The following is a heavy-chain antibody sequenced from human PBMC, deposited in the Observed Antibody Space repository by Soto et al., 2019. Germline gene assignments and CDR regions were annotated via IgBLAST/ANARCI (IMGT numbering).Heavy chain of an antibody. D-gene: IGHD3-16*01. J-gene: IGHJ3*01. CDR3: AHAFGGTSWPNDAFDV. V-gene: IGHV2-5*02. Sequence: QITLKESGPTLVKPTQTLTLTCIFSGFSFSADGVGVGWIRQPPGKAMEWLALIYWDDDTRYRPSPKSRLTITKDSSKNQVVLTMTNMDPVDTATYYCAHAFGGTSWPNDAFDVWGQGTVVTVSS. CDR1: GFSFSADGVG. CDR2: IYWDDDT.